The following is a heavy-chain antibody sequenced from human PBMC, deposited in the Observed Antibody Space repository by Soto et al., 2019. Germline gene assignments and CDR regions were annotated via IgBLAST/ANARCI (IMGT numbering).Heavy chain of an antibody. D-gene: IGHD2-15*01. J-gene: IGHJ6*02. Sequence: GGSLRLSCAASGFTFSSYGMHWVRQAPGKGLEWVAVISYDGSNKYYADSVKGRFTISRDNSKNTLYLQMNSLRAEDTAVYYCAKDRGYCSGGSCPYYYYGMDVWGQGTTVTVS. CDR3: AKDRGYCSGGSCPYYYYGMDV. CDR2: ISYDGSNK. CDR1: GFTFSSYG. V-gene: IGHV3-30*18.